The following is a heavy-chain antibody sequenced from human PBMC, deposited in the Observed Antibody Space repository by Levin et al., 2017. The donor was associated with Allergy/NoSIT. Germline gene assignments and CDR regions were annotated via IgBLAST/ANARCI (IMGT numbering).Heavy chain of an antibody. Sequence: QAGGSLRLSCAASGFTFNTYAMHWVRQAPGKGLEWVAVISYHGSNKYYADSVKGRFSVSRDNSKNTLYLQMNSLGAEDSAVYYCAKDLGVYGSGSYNYMDVWGKGTTVTVSS. J-gene: IGHJ6*03. D-gene: IGHD3-10*01. CDR2: ISYHGSNK. CDR3: AKDLGVYGSGSYNYMDV. V-gene: IGHV3-30*18. CDR1: GFTFNTYA.